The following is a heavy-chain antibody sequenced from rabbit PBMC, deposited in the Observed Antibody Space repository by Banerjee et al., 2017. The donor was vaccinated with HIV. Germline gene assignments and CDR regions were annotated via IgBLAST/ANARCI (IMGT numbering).Heavy chain of an antibody. CDR1: GFSFSSGYD. CDR3: ARWQNTYLAFDL. V-gene: IGHV1S45*01. J-gene: IGHJ6*01. Sequence: QEQLVESGGGLVQPEGSLALTCKASGFSFSSGYDMCWVRQAPGKGLEWIACILTDSSGSTYYASWAKGRFTISKTSSTTVTLQMTSLTAADTATYFCARWQNTYLAFDLWGPGTLVTVS. CDR2: ILTDSSGST. D-gene: IGHD1-1*01.